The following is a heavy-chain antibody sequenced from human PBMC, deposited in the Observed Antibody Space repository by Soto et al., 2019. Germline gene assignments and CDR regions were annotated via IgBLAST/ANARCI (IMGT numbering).Heavy chain of an antibody. Sequence: GASVKVSCKASGYTFTSYYMHWVRQAPGQGLEWMGIINPSGGSTSYAQKFQGRVTMTRDTSTSTVYMELSSLRSEDTAVYYCARDRSSSYYYYYYGMDVWGQGIMVTVSS. J-gene: IGHJ6*02. CDR2: INPSGGST. CDR1: GYTFTSYY. V-gene: IGHV1-46*01. D-gene: IGHD6-6*01. CDR3: ARDRSSSYYYYYYGMDV.